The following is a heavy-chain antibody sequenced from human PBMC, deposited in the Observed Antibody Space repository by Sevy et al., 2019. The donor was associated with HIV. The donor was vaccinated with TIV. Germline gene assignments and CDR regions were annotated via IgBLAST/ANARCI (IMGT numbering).Heavy chain of an antibody. V-gene: IGHV3-33*01. CDR3: ARDRVRGVKYYDYGMDV. Sequence: GGSLRLSCAASGFTFSSYGMHWVRQAPGKGLEWVAVIWYDGSNKYYADSVKGRFTTSRDNSKNTQYLQMNSLRAEDTAVYYCARDRVRGVKYYDYGMDVWGQGTTVTVSS. J-gene: IGHJ6*02. D-gene: IGHD3-10*01. CDR1: GFTFSSYG. CDR2: IWYDGSNK.